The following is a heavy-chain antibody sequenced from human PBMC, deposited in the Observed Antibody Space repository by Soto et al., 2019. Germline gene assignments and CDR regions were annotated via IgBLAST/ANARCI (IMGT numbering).Heavy chain of an antibody. CDR3: ARGSSTSLYKFRGNYYYDMDV. CDR1: GYTFTGYY. CDR2: INPNSGGT. Sequence: ASVKVSCKASGYTFTGYYMHWVRQAPGQGLEWMGWINPNSGGTNYAQKFQGRVTMTRDTSISTAYMELRRLRSDDTAVYYCARGSSTSLYKFRGNYYYDMDVWGQGTTVTVSS. V-gene: IGHV1-2*02. D-gene: IGHD3-10*01. J-gene: IGHJ6*02.